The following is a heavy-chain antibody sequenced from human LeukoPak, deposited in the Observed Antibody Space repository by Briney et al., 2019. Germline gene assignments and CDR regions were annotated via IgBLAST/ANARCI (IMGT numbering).Heavy chain of an antibody. D-gene: IGHD1-26*01. CDR2: ISYDGSNK. Sequence: GGSLRLSCAASGFTFSSYAMHWVRQTPGKGLEWVAVISYDGSNKYYADSVKGRFTISRDNSKNTLYLQMNSLRAEDTAVYYCARDRIVGAGYWGQGTLVTVSS. CDR3: ARDRIVGAGY. CDR1: GFTFSSYA. J-gene: IGHJ4*02. V-gene: IGHV3-30-3*01.